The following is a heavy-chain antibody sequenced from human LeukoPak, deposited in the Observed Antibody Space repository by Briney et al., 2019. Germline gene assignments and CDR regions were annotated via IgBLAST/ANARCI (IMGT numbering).Heavy chain of an antibody. CDR2: INPNSGGT. Sequence: ASVKVSCKGSGYTFTGYYMHWVRQAPGQGLEWMGWINPNSGGTNYAQKFQGRVTITADESTSTAYMELSSLRSEDTAVYYCARAPLYRDMVRGGPFRYWGQGTLVTVSS. CDR3: ARAPLYRDMVRGGPFRY. J-gene: IGHJ4*02. D-gene: IGHD3-10*01. V-gene: IGHV1-2*02. CDR1: GYTFTGYY.